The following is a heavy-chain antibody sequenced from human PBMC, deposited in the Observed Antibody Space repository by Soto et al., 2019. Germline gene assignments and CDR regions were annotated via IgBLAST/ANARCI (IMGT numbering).Heavy chain of an antibody. CDR3: ARVIRMLDPRAAAEGYYYYYMDV. D-gene: IGHD6-13*01. CDR2: ISAYNGNT. J-gene: IGHJ6*03. V-gene: IGHV1-18*01. CDR1: GYTFTSYG. Sequence: ASVKVSCKASGYTFTSYGISWVRQAPGQGLEWMGWISAYNGNTNYAQKLQGRVTMTTDTSTSTAYMELRSLRSDDTAVYYCARVIRMLDPRAAAEGYYYYYMDVWGKGTTVTVSS.